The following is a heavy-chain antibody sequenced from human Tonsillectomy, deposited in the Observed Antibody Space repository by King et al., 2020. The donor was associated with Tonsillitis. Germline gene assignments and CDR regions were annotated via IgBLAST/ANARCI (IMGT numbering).Heavy chain of an antibody. CDR2: FSANGVYI. J-gene: IGHJ4*02. V-gene: IGHV3-21*01. CDR1: GFTLSSHT. CDR3: ARGDLDSSGYFLDY. Sequence: VQLVESGGGLVRPGGSLRLSCAASGFTLSSHTMNWVRRAPGKGLDGVSSFSANGVYIYYADSIKARFTTSRDTPKNTLFLQMNRLRAEDTAVYYCARGDLDSSGYFLDYWGQGTLVTVSS. D-gene: IGHD3-22*01.